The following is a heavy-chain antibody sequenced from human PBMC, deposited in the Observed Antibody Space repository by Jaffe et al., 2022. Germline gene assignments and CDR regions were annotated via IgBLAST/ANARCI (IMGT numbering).Heavy chain of an antibody. D-gene: IGHD1-26*01. CDR3: ARDEGGVYSGSYRNDAFDI. CDR2: ISSSGSTI. V-gene: IGHV3-48*03. J-gene: IGHJ3*02. Sequence: EVQLVESGGGLVQPGGSLRLSCAASGFTFSSYEMNWVRQAPGKGLEWVSYISSSGSTIYYADSVKGRFTISRDNAKNSLYLQMNSLRAEDTAVYYCARDEGGVYSGSYRNDAFDIWGQGTMVTVSS. CDR1: GFTFSSYE.